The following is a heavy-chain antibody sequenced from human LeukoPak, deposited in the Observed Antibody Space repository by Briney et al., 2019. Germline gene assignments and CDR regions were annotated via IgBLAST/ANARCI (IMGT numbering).Heavy chain of an antibody. CDR2: INPNSNGLN. J-gene: IGHJ4*02. CDR3: ARGRSHYDSRDYHETGFDY. V-gene: IGHV1-2*07. D-gene: IGHD3-22*01. CDR1: GYTFTGYY. Sequence: ASVKVSCKASGYTFTGYYMHWVRQAPGQGLEWMGWINPNSNGLNNYAHKFQGRVTMTSDTSISTASMELSGLISDDTAVYFCARGRSHYDSRDYHETGFDYWGQGTLVTVSS.